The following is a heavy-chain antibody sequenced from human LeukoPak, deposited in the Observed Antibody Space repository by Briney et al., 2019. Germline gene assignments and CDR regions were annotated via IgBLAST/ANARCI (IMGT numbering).Heavy chain of an antibody. V-gene: IGHV3-64*01. CDR2: ISSNGGST. D-gene: IGHD2-2*02. CDR3: AREYCSSTNCYKTIDY. CDR1: GFTFSTYA. J-gene: IGHJ4*02. Sequence: AGGSLRLSCAASGFTFSTYAMHWVRQAPGKGREYVSAISSNGGSTFYANSVKGRFTTSRDNSNNTLYLQMGRLRAEDMAVYYCAREYCSSTNCYKTIDYWGQGTLVTVSS.